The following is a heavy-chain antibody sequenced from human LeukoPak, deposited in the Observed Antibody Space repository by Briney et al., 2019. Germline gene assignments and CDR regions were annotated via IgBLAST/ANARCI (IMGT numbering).Heavy chain of an antibody. CDR1: GFTFSSYS. Sequence: GGSLRLSCAASGFTFSSYSMNWVRQAPGKGLEWVAIITYDGTDKNYADYVKGRFTISRDNSKSTVYLQMNSLRAEDTAVFYCAKSWGVEYSSGFYIGVDYWGQGTLVTVSS. CDR2: ITYDGTDK. D-gene: IGHD3-22*01. V-gene: IGHV3-30*18. CDR3: AKSWGVEYSSGFYIGVDY. J-gene: IGHJ4*02.